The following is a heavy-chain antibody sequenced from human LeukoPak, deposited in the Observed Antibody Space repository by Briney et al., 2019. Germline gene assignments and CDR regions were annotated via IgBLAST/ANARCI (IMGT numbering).Heavy chain of an antibody. J-gene: IGHJ4*02. CDR2: ISYSGST. V-gene: IGHV4-59*01. Sequence: SETLSLTCIVSGASTSSYYWSWIRQPPGGGLEWIAYISYSGSTDYNPSLKSRVTISIDTSNNRFYLRLRSVTAADTAVYYCARSDLYSGSYYGVLYFNYWGQGTPVTVSS. D-gene: IGHD3-22*01. CDR1: GASTSSYY. CDR3: ARSDLYSGSYYGVLYFNY.